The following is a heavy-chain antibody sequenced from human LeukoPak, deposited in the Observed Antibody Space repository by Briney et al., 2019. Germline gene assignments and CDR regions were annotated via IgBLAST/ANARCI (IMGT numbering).Heavy chain of an antibody. J-gene: IGHJ4*02. D-gene: IGHD3-3*01. V-gene: IGHV4-30-2*01. CDR3: ARRSTMRYDF. CDR1: GGSISSGGYS. CDR2: IYHSGST. Sequence: SETLSLTCAVSGGSISSGGYSWSWIRQPPGKGLEWIGYIYHSGSTYYNPSLKSRVTISVDRSKNQFSLKLSSVTAADTAVYYCARRSTMRYDFWGQGTLVTVSS.